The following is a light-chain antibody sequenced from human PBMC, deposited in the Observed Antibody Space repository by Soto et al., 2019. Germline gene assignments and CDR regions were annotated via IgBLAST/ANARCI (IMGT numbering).Light chain of an antibody. Sequence: DIQMTQSPSSLSASVGARVTITGQASQDISNHLNWYQQKPGKAPRLLIYDASNLETGVTSRFSGSGSGTDFTVTISSLQPEDIATYYCQQYDSFPITFGPGTRLDIK. J-gene: IGKJ5*01. CDR3: QQYDSFPIT. CDR2: DAS. CDR1: QDISNH. V-gene: IGKV1-33*01.